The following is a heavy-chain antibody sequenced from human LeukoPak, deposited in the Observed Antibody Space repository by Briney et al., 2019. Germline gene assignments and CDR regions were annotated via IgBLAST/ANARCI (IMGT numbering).Heavy chain of an antibody. CDR2: ISGSGGST. Sequence: GGSLRLSCAASGFTFSSYAMSWVRQAPGKGLEWVSAISGSGGSTYYADSVKGRFTISRDNYKNTLYLQMNSLGAEDTAVYYCAKGGMVATYYFDYWGQGTLVTVSS. V-gene: IGHV3-23*01. CDR1: GFTFSSYA. CDR3: AKGGMVATYYFDY. J-gene: IGHJ4*02. D-gene: IGHD5-12*01.